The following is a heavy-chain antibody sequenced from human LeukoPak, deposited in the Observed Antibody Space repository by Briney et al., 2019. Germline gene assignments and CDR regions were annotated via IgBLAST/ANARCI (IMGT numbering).Heavy chain of an antibody. J-gene: IGHJ3*02. Sequence: QPGGSLRLSCAASGFTFSSYAMSWVRPAPGKGLEWVSGMSGSGGSTYYADSVKGRFTISRDNSKNTLYLQMNTLRAEDTAVYYCAKDREYSYVYDAFDIWGQGTLVTVSS. D-gene: IGHD5-18*01. V-gene: IGHV3-23*01. CDR1: GFTFSSYA. CDR3: AKDREYSYVYDAFDI. CDR2: MSGSGGST.